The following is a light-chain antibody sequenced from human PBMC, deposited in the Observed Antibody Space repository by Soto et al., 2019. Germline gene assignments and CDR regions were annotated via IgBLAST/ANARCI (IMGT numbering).Light chain of an antibody. Sequence: DIQMTQSPSTLSASVGDRVTITCRASQGINSWLAWYQQRPGKAPNLLIYDASTLERGVPSRFSGSGSGTEFTLTISSLQPDDFATYYCQQYSGYSTFGQGTRVEIK. V-gene: IGKV1-5*01. J-gene: IGKJ1*01. CDR1: QGINSW. CDR2: DAS. CDR3: QQYSGYST.